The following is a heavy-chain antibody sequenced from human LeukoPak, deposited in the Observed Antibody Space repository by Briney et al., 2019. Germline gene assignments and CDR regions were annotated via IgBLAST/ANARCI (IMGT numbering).Heavy chain of an antibody. D-gene: IGHD4-17*01. CDR2: ILYSGST. CDR1: GGSISGHW. V-gene: IGHV4-59*11. J-gene: IGHJ5*02. Sequence: ETLSLTCSVSGGSISGHWWTWVRQPPGEGLEWIGDILYSGSTNYNPSLKSRLSILVDTSTNQFSLKLNSVTAADTAMYYCTRRNTADASIYLWGQGILVIASS. CDR3: TRRNTADASIYL.